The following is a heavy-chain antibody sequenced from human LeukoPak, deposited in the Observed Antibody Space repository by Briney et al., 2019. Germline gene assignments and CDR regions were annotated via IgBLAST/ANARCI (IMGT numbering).Heavy chain of an antibody. Sequence: GGSLRLSCAASGFTLSSYAMHWVRQAPGKGLEWVAVISFDGSHKYYADSVKGRFTISRDNSKNTLYLQMNSLRAEDTAVYYCAKGGSSIAVAGARFDYWGQGTLVTVSS. J-gene: IGHJ4*02. CDR1: GFTLSSYA. CDR3: AKGGSSIAVAGARFDY. D-gene: IGHD6-19*01. V-gene: IGHV3-30*04. CDR2: ISFDGSHK.